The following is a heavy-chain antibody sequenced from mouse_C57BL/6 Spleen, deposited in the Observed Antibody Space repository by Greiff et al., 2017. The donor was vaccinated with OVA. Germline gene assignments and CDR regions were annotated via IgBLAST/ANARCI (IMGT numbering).Heavy chain of an antibody. V-gene: IGHV1-69*01. CDR3: ARSLITTVVAPDV. CDR2: IDPSDSYT. J-gene: IGHJ1*03. CDR1: GYTFTSYW. Sequence: QVQLKESGAELVMPGASVKLSCKASGYTFTSYWMHWVKQRPGQGLEWIGEIDPSDSYTNYNQKFKGKSTLTVDKSSSTAYMQLSSLTSEDSAVYYCARSLITTVVAPDVWGTGTTVTVSS. D-gene: IGHD1-1*01.